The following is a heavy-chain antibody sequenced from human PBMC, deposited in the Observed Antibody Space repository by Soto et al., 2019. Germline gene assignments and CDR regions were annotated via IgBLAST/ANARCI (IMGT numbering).Heavy chain of an antibody. J-gene: IGHJ4*02. CDR3: ARSGGVSTVTTDY. Sequence: GGSLRLSCKGSGYSFTSYWIGWVRQMPGKGLEWMGIIYPGDSDTRYSPSFQGQVTISADKSISTAYLQWSSLKASDTAMYYCARSGGVSTVTTDYWGQGTLVTVSS. CDR2: IYPGDSDT. D-gene: IGHD4-17*01. CDR1: GYSFTSYW. V-gene: IGHV5-51*01.